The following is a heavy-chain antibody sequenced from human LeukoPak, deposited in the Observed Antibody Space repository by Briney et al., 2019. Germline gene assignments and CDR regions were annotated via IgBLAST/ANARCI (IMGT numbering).Heavy chain of an antibody. CDR2: MNPNSGNT. J-gene: IGHJ4*02. D-gene: IGHD5-24*01. CDR1: GYSFNSQG. Sequence: ASVKVSCKASGYSFNSQGMNWVRQATGQGLEWMGWMNPNSGNTGYAQKFQGRVTITRNTSISTAYMELSSLRSEDTAVYYCARADRSLDGYNLGYWGQGTLVTVSS. CDR3: ARADRSLDGYNLGY. V-gene: IGHV1-8*03.